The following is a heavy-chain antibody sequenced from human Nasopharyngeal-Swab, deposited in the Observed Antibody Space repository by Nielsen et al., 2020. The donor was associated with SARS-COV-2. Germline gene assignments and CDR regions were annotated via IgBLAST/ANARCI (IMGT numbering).Heavy chain of an antibody. CDR2: MSNDGTNE. CDR1: GFSFSSYS. Sequence: GESLKISCVASGFSFSSYSTHWVRQAPGKGLEWVAVMSNDGTNEYYVDSVKGRFSISRDNSKDTVYLQMASLKPEDTAVYYCARDRESIFWSGYSFDYWGQGILVTVSS. V-gene: IGHV3-30-3*01. J-gene: IGHJ4*02. D-gene: IGHD3/OR15-3a*01. CDR3: ARDRESIFWSGYSFDY.